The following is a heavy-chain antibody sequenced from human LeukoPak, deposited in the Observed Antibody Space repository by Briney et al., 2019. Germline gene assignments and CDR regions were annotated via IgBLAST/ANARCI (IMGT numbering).Heavy chain of an antibody. D-gene: IGHD1-26*01. Sequence: PGGSLRLSCAASGFTFSSYAMSWVRQAPGKGLVRVSRINSDGSDTIYADSVKGRFTISRDNAKNTLYLQMNSLRAEGTAVYYCTRGGSPPEALGDSFDFWGPGTMVTVSS. J-gene: IGHJ3*01. V-gene: IGHV3-74*01. CDR1: GFTFSSYA. CDR2: INSDGSDT. CDR3: TRGGSPPEALGDSFDF.